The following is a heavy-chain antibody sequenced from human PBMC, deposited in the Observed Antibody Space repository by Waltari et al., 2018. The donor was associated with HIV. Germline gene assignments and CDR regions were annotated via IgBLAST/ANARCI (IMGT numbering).Heavy chain of an antibody. D-gene: IGHD3-22*01. CDR3: TRVTSDDSVYRQFSL. CDR1: GFSFNNYW. Sequence: EVQLVESGGGLVQPGGSLRLSCTASGFSFNNYWMGWVRQAPGKGLEWVASMKQDGSENYYVDSVKGRFTISRDNTKNSLFLQMNSLRAEDTAVYFCTRVTSDDSVYRQFSLWGQGTMVTVSS. V-gene: IGHV3-7*01. CDR2: MKQDGSEN. J-gene: IGHJ3*01.